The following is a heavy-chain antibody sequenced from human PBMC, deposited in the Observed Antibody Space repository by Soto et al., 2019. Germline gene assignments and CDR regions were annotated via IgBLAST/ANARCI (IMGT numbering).Heavy chain of an antibody. D-gene: IGHD3-9*01. CDR2: VNSDGRST. Sequence: EVHLVESGGDLVQPGGSLRLSCIASGFTFSSHWMHWVRQAPGKGLVWVSRVNSDGRSTTYADSVKGRFTISRDNAKNTLHLQMNSLRAEDTAVYYCARGYGNDWDWFDYWGQGTQVAVSA. CDR3: ARGYGNDWDWFDY. CDR1: GFTFSSHW. V-gene: IGHV3-74*03. J-gene: IGHJ4*02.